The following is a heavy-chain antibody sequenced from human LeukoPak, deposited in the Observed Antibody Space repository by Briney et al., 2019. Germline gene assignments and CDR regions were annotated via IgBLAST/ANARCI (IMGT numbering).Heavy chain of an antibody. CDR2: IYTAGTT. J-gene: IGHJ4*02. Sequence: GGSLRLSCAASGFIVNSYYMSWFRQAPGKGLEWVSVIYTAGTTHHADSVRGRFIISRDYSKNTLNLQMNSLRAEDTAVYYCARGYAQAEVTAPDYWGQGILVTVSS. CDR1: GFIVNSYY. V-gene: IGHV3-53*01. CDR3: ARGYAQAEVTAPDY. D-gene: IGHD1-14*01.